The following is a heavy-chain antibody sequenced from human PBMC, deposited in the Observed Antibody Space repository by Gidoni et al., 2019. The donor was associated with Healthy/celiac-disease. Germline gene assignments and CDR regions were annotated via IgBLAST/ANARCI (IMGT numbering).Heavy chain of an antibody. CDR1: GFTSRNAW. D-gene: IGHD6-13*01. V-gene: IGHV3-15*01. J-gene: IGHJ1*01. Sequence: EVQLVESGGGLVKPGGYLSLSCATSGFTSRNAWSTSVRQAPGKGLEWVGRIKSKTDGGTTDYAAPVKGRFTISRDDSKNTLYLQMNSLKTEDTAVYYCTTAKEYSSSFPITITEYFQHWGQGTLVTVSS. CDR3: TTAKEYSSSFPITITEYFQH. CDR2: IKSKTDGGTT.